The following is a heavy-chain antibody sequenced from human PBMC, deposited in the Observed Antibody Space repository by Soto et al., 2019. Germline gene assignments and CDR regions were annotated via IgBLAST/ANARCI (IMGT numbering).Heavy chain of an antibody. Sequence: QVQLVQSGAELKKPGSSVRVSCKISGDSFSSYAISWVRQAPGEGLEWVGGIIPIFETANYAQKFQGRVTITAVESTTTAYREVTRLRPADTAIFYWAASDSSSWQHDYWGQGTLITVSS. J-gene: IGHJ4*02. D-gene: IGHD6-13*01. CDR1: GDSFSSYA. V-gene: IGHV1-69*01. CDR3: AASDSSSWQHDY. CDR2: IIPIFETA.